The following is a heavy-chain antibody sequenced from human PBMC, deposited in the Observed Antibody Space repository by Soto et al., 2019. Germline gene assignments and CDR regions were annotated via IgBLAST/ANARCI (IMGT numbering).Heavy chain of an antibody. CDR3: ARGGGMFGP. CDR1: GGSISSYY. Sequence: QVQLQESGPGLVKPSETLSLTCTVSGGSISSYYWSWIRQPPGKGLEWIGYIYYSGSTNYNPSLKSRVTISVDTSKNQFSLKLSSVTAADTAVYYCARGGGMFGPLGQGTLVTVSS. J-gene: IGHJ5*02. CDR2: IYYSGST. V-gene: IGHV4-59*01. D-gene: IGHD2-15*01.